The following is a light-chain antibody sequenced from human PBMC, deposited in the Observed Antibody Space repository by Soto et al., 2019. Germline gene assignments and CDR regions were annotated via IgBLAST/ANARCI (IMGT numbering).Light chain of an antibody. CDR2: AAS. J-gene: IGKJ4*01. V-gene: IGKV1-8*01. CDR1: QSISSY. CDR3: QQYNSDPVA. Sequence: AIRMTQSPSSLSGSTGDRVTITCRASQSISSYLAWYQQKPGKAPKLLIYAASTLQSGVPSRFSGSGSGTEVTLTISSLQSEDFATYYCQQYNSDPVAFGGGTKVEIK.